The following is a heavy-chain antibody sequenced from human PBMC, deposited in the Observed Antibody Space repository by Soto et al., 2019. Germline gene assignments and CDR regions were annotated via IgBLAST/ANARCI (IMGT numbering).Heavy chain of an antibody. Sequence: ASVKVSCKASGYTFTKYHLHCVRQAPGQGLEWMGIIIPSGGDTSYRQKFQGRVTMTSDTSTNTVFVELNSLRYDDTAVYYCPRVQGYTSGWNGDEDYYYAMDVWGQGTTVTVSS. CDR3: PRVQGYTSGWNGDEDYYYAMDV. CDR1: GYTFTKYH. V-gene: IGHV1-46*01. CDR2: IIPSGGDT. J-gene: IGHJ6*02. D-gene: IGHD6-19*01.